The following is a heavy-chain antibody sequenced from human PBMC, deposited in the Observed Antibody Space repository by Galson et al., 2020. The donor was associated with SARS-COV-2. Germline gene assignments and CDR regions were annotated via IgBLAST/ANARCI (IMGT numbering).Heavy chain of an antibody. CDR1: GFNFNIYN. Sequence: GGSLRLSCAASGFNFNIYNMNWVRQAPGKAPQWISYITFSSNTIYYADSVKGRFTISRDNAKNSLYLQMNSLTDEDTAVYYCARGFYHFDSWGQGTLVTVSS. CDR3: ARGFYHFDS. CDR2: ITFSSNTI. V-gene: IGHV3-48*02. D-gene: IGHD3-3*01. J-gene: IGHJ4*02.